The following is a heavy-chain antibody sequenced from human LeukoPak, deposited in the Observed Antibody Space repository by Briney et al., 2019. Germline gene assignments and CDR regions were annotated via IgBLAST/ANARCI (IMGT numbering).Heavy chain of an antibody. D-gene: IGHD6-13*01. CDR3: ARARNPIADTTDNWFDP. CDR1: GGSISSESYY. Sequence: SETLSLTCTVSGGSISSESYYWGWIRQPPGKGLEWIGSIYYSGSTNYNPSLKSRVTMSVDTSKNQFSLKLSSVTAADTAVYYCARARNPIADTTDNWFDPWGQGTLVTVSS. CDR2: IYYSGST. V-gene: IGHV4-39*07. J-gene: IGHJ5*02.